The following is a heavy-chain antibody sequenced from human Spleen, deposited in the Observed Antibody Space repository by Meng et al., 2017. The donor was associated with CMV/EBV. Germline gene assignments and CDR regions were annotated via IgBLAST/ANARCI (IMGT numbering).Heavy chain of an antibody. V-gene: IGHV3-74*01. CDR2: INEDGSRT. D-gene: IGHD1-7*01. CDR1: GFTLSRYW. Sequence: GESLKISCAASGFTLSRYWMHWVRQAPGKGLVWVSRINEDGSRTDYADSVKGRFTISRDNAKNTLYLQMNSLRAEDTAVYYCAREGLELIGPSYGMDVWDQGTTVTVSS. J-gene: IGHJ6*02. CDR3: AREGLELIGPSYGMDV.